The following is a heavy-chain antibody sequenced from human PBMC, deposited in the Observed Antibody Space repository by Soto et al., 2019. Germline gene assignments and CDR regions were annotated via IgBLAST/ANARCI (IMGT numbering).Heavy chain of an antibody. CDR3: ARHGVVPAAIPSYYYYGMDV. Sequence: GDSLKISRQGSGYSFTSYCISWVRQMPVNGLDRMGRIDPSDSYTNYSPYFQDHVTTSADKSISTAYLKWSSLKASDTAMYYCARHGVVPAAIPSYYYYGMDVWGQGTTVTVSS. CDR1: GYSFTSYC. J-gene: IGHJ6*02. CDR2: IDPSDSYT. D-gene: IGHD2-2*02. V-gene: IGHV5-10-1*01.